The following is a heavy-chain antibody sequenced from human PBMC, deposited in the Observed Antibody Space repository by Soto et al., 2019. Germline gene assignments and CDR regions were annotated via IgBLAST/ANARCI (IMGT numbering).Heavy chain of an antibody. CDR2: VSFDGRNK. Sequence: QVQLVESGGGVVQPGRSLRLSCTASGFTFRSFAMHWVRQAPGKGLEWLALVSFDGRNKYYADSVKGRFTISRDNSNSTVFLQMTGLRSEDTGVYYCARPAGPSDYWGQGTLVTVSS. J-gene: IGHJ4*02. CDR3: ARPAGPSDY. V-gene: IGHV3-30*04. CDR1: GFTFRSFA.